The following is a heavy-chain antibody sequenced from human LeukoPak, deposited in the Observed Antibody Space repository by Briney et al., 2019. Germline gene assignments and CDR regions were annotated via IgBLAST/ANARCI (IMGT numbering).Heavy chain of an antibody. CDR2: IYYSGST. J-gene: IGHJ4*02. D-gene: IGHD4/OR15-4a*01. CDR3: ARGSFYGAPSPGFDY. Sequence: SETLSLTCTVSGASISSYYWSWIRQHPGKGLESLGYIYYSGSTNYNPSLKSRSSISVDTSKNQFSLKLSSVTAADTAVYYCARGSFYGAPSPGFDYGGQGTLVTVSS. CDR1: GASISSYY. V-gene: IGHV4-59*01.